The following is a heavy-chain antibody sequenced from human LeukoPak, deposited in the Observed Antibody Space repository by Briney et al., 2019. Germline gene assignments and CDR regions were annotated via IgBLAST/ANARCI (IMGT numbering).Heavy chain of an antibody. Sequence: TLSLTCIVSGGSISSSNYYWAWIRQPPGKALEWLALIYWDDDKRYSPSLRSRLTITKDTSKNQVVLTMTNMDPVDTATYYCAHIAVAGSTVFDYWGQGTLVTVSS. CDR3: AHIAVAGSTVFDY. CDR1: GGSISSSNYY. V-gene: IGHV2-5*02. J-gene: IGHJ4*02. CDR2: IYWDDDK. D-gene: IGHD6-19*01.